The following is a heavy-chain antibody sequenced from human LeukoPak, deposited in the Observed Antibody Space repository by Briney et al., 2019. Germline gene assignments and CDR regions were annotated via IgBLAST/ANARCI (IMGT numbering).Heavy chain of an antibody. J-gene: IGHJ4*02. CDR2: VDPSDSST. CDR3: GRLSDY. Sequence: GESLKISCKGSGYNFGTYWISRVRQMPGKGLEWMGKVDPSDSSTNYSPSFEGHVTISADKSTSTAYLQWSSLKASDTAMYYCGRLSDYWGQGTLVTVSS. V-gene: IGHV5-10-1*01. CDR1: GYNFGTYW.